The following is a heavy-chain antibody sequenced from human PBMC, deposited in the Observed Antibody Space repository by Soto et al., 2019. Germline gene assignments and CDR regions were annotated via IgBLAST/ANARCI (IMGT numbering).Heavy chain of an antibody. D-gene: IGHD1-26*01. CDR1: GFTFSSYS. CDR3: ARGFSGSLSIYYYGMDV. Sequence: GGSLRLSCAASGFTFSSYSMNWVRQAPGKGLEWVSSISSSSSYIYYADSVKGRFTISRDNAKNSLYLQMNSLRAEDTAVYYCARGFSGSLSIYYYGMDVWGQGTTVTVSS. J-gene: IGHJ6*02. CDR2: ISSSSSYI. V-gene: IGHV3-21*01.